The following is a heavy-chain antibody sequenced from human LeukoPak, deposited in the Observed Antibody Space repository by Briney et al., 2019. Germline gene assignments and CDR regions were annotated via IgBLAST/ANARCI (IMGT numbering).Heavy chain of an antibody. V-gene: IGHV3-21*01. CDR2: ISRSGDYI. D-gene: IGHD3-16*01. CDR1: GFTFSSYT. CDR3: AKDRLGGGSDRHQLYY. J-gene: IGHJ4*02. Sequence: GGSLRLSCAASGFTFSSYTMTWVRQAPGEVLEWVSSISRSGDYIFYADSVRGRFTISRDNAKNSLYLQMTSLRAEDTAVYYCAKDRLGGGSDRHQLYYRGQGTLVPVPS.